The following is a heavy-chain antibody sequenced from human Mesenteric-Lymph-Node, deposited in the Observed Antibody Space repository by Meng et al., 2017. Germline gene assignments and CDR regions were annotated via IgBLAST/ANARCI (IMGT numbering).Heavy chain of an antibody. V-gene: IGHV3-30*01. CDR3: ARDTVIVGNFDY. J-gene: IGHJ4*02. D-gene: IGHD4-17*01. CDR1: GFTFSSYA. CDR2: ISYDGSNK. Sequence: QVALVESGGGLVQPGRSLRLSCAASGFTFSSYAMHWVRQAPGKGLEWVAVISYDGSNKYYADSVKGRFTISRDNSKNTLYLQMNSLRAEDTAVYYCARDTVIVGNFDYWGQGTLVTVSS.